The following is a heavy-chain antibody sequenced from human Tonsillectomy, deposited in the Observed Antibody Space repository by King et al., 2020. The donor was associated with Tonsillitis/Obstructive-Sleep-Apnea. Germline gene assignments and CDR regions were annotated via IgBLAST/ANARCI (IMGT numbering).Heavy chain of an antibody. CDR1: GYTFTSYA. V-gene: IGHV1-18*01. CDR3: ARVALRVPQRHHHYCGMDL. Sequence: QLVQSGPEVKKPGASVKVSCKASGYTFTSYAISWVRQAPGQGLEWMGWISPYSGNTNYAQQLQGRVTMTTDTCTTTAYMELRSLRSDDTALCYGARVALRVPQRHHHYCGMDLCGQGTTVTVSS. J-gene: IGHJ6*02. D-gene: IGHD2-2*01. CDR2: ISPYSGNT.